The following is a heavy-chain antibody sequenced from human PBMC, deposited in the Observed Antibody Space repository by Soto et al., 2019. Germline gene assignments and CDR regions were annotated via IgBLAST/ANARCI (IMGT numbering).Heavy chain of an antibody. Sequence: GGSLRLSCAASGFTFSSYSMNWVRQAPGKGLEWVSYISSSSSTIYYADSVKGRFTISRDNAKNSLYLQMNSLRAEDTAVYYCARVYRGYDSYYYYYYYMDVWGKGTTVTVSS. D-gene: IGHD5-12*01. CDR1: GFTFSSYS. CDR2: ISSSSSTI. V-gene: IGHV3-48*01. J-gene: IGHJ6*03. CDR3: ARVYRGYDSYYYYYYYMDV.